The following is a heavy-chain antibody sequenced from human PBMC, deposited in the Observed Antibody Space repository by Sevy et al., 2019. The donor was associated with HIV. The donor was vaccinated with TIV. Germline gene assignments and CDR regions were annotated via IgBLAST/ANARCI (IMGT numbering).Heavy chain of an antibody. CDR3: TRNYDFWSGYPNNWFDP. V-gene: IGHV3-73*01. Sequence: GGSLRLSCAASGFTFSGSAMHWVRQASGKGLEWVGRIRSKANDYATGYAASVKGRFTISRDDSKNTVYLQMNSLKTEDTAVYYCTRNYDFWSGYPNNWFDPWGQGTLVTVSS. CDR1: GFTFSGSA. J-gene: IGHJ5*02. D-gene: IGHD3-3*01. CDR2: IRSKANDYAT.